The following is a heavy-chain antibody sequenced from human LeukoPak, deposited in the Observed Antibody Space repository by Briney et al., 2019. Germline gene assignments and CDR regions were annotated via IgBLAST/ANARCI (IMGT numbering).Heavy chain of an antibody. CDR3: ARVRDGYNDAYDI. V-gene: IGHV1-69*06. J-gene: IGHJ3*02. CDR1: GGTFSSYA. Sequence: SVKVSCKASGGTFSSYAISWVRQAPGQGLEWMGGVIPIFGTANYAQKFQGRVTMTGDTSTSTVYMELSSLRSEDTAVYYCARVRDGYNDAYDIWGQGTMVTVTS. D-gene: IGHD5-24*01. CDR2: VIPIFGTA.